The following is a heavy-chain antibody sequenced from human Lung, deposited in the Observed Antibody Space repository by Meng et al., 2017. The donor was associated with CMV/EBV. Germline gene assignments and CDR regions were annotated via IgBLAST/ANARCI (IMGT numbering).Heavy chain of an antibody. Sequence: TLSLTCTVSGYSISSGYYWGWIRQSPEKGMEWIGSIYHDGITYYNPSLKSRVTMSMDSPNDKFFLNLNSVTAADTALYFCARVHRILNWFDPWGRGILVTVSS. J-gene: IGHJ5*02. CDR2: IYHDGIT. CDR3: ARVHRILNWFDP. V-gene: IGHV4-38-2*02. D-gene: IGHD2/OR15-2a*01. CDR1: GYSISSGYY.